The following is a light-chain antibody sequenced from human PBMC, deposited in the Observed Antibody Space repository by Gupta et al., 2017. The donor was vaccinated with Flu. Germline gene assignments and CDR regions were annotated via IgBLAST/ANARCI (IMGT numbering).Light chain of an antibody. CDR2: GVT. CDR3: SSRTSSTTVV. Sequence: SVSGSPGQSITISCTGTSSDIGSYNYVSWYQQHPGKAPKLLIYGVTNRPSGVSNRFSGSKSGDTASLTISGLQAEDEADYYCSSRTSSTTVVFGGGTKLTVL. CDR1: SSDIGSYNY. V-gene: IGLV2-14*03. J-gene: IGLJ2*01.